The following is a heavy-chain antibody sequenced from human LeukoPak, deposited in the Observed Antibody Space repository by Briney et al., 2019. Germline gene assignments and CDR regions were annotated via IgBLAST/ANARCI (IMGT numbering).Heavy chain of an antibody. D-gene: IGHD3-22*01. CDR2: IYSSGST. Sequence: SETLSLTCAVSGYSISGGYYWGWIRQPPGKGLEWIGNIYSSGSTYFNPSLKGRVTISVDTSKNQFSLKLSSVTAADTAVYYCARRVVSYDSSGYYYLGPLDYWGQGTLVTVSS. V-gene: IGHV4-38-2*01. J-gene: IGHJ4*02. CDR3: ARRVVSYDSSGYYYLGPLDY. CDR1: GYSISGGYY.